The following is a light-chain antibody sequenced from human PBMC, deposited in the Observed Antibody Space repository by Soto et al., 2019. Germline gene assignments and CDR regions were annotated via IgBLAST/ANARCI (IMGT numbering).Light chain of an antibody. CDR1: SSDVGGYNY. Sequence: QSALTQPASVSGSPGQSITISCTGTSSDVGGYNYVSWYQQQPGKAPKLLINDVSNRPSGISDRFSGSKSGNTASLTISGLQAEDEADYYCSSYTSSTTNVFGTGTKVTVL. CDR2: DVS. CDR3: SSYTSSTTNV. J-gene: IGLJ1*01. V-gene: IGLV2-14*03.